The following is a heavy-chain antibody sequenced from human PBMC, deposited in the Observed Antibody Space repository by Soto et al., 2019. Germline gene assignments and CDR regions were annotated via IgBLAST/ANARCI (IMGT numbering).Heavy chain of an antibody. CDR1: GGSISSYY. CDR2: IYYSGST. D-gene: IGHD3-22*01. V-gene: IGHV4-59*08. CDR3: ARLNTYYYDSSGYYFGLNYFEY. Sequence: SETLSLTCTVSGGSISSYYWSWIRQPPGKGLEWIGYIYYSGSTNYNPSLKSRVTISVDTSKNQFSLKLSSVTAADTAVYYCARLNTYYYDSSGYYFGLNYFEYWGQGTLVTVSS. J-gene: IGHJ4*02.